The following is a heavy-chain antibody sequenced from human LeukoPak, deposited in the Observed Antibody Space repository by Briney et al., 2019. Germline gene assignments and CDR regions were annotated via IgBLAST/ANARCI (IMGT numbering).Heavy chain of an antibody. CDR1: GFTVSTNC. CDR2: IYNTGST. D-gene: IGHD1/OR15-1a*01. J-gene: IGHJ4*02. CDR3: ARDPWNSGFFDY. V-gene: IGHV3-53*01. Sequence: PGGSLRLSCAASGFTVSTNCMIWVRQPPGKGLEWVSVIYNTGSTYNADSVKGRFTISRHNSKNTLYLQMNSLRAEDTAVYYCARDPWNSGFFDYWGQGALVTVSS.